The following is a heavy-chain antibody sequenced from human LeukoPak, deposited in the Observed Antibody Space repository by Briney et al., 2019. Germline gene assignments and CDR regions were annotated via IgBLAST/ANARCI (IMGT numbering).Heavy chain of an antibody. J-gene: IGHJ6*02. CDR3: ARQVRRCSSTSCSMPYYYYGMDV. Sequence: GGSLRLSCAASGFTFSSYAMHWVRQAPGKGLEWVAVISYDGSNKYYADSVKGRFTISRDNSKNTLYLQMNSLRAEDTAVYYCARQVRRCSSTSCSMPYYYYGMDVWGQGTTVTVSS. CDR2: ISYDGSNK. CDR1: GFTFSSYA. V-gene: IGHV3-30-3*01. D-gene: IGHD2-2*01.